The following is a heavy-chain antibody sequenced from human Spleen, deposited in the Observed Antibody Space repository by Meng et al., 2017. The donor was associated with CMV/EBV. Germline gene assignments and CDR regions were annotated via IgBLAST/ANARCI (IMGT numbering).Heavy chain of an antibody. J-gene: IGHJ3*02. V-gene: IGHV1-69*10. D-gene: IGHD1-26*01. CDR1: GYTFTYFG. CDR2: IIPILGIA. Sequence: SVKVSCKASGYTFTYFGTSWVRQAPGQGLEWMGGIIPILGIANYAQKFQGRVTITADKSTSTAYMELSSLRSEDTAVYYCAWGATDDAFDIWGQGTMVTVSS. CDR3: AWGATDDAFDI.